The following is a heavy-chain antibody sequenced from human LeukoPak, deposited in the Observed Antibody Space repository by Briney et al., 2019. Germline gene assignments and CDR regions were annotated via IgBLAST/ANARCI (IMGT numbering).Heavy chain of an antibody. Sequence: ASVKVSCKASGDTFTSYGISWVRQAPGQGLEWMGWISAYNGNTNYAQKLQGRVTMTTDTSTSTAYMELRSLRSDDTAVYYCARARDRYSYGSSWGQGTLVTVSS. CDR1: GDTFTSYG. J-gene: IGHJ5*02. V-gene: IGHV1-18*01. D-gene: IGHD5-18*01. CDR2: ISAYNGNT. CDR3: ARARDRYSYGSS.